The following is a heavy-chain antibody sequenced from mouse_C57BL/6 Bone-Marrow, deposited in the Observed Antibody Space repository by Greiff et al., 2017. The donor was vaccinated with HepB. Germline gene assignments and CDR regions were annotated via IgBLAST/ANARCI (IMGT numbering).Heavy chain of an antibody. CDR2: IDPENGDT. V-gene: IGHV14-4*01. J-gene: IGHJ2*01. D-gene: IGHD2-1*01. Sequence: VQLQQSGAELVRPGASVKLSCTASGFNIKDDYMHWVKQRPEQGLEWIGWIDPENGDTEYASKFQGNATITADTSSNTAYLQLSSLTSEDTAVYYGTTHCGNYEDYWGQGTTLTVSA. CDR1: GFNIKDDY. CDR3: TTHCGNYEDY.